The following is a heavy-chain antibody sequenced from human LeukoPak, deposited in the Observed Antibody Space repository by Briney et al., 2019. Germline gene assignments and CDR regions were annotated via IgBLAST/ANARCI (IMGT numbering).Heavy chain of an antibody. CDR1: GDSINSLDL. CDR3: TGLVGRYSSGLYYYYFDY. Sequence: SETLSLTCTVSGDSINSLDLWSWVRQRPGKGLEWTGEMYLSGTTHSNPFMKSRVSISINTAKKQFFLNLSSVAAASTAVYYCTGLVGRYSSGLYYYYFDYWGQGTLVTVSS. V-gene: IGHV4-4*02. J-gene: IGHJ4*02. D-gene: IGHD3-22*01. CDR2: MYLSGTT.